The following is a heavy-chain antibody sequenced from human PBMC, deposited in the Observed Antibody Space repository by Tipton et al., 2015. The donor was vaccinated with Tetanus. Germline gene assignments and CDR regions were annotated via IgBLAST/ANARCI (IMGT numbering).Heavy chain of an antibody. J-gene: IGHJ4*02. V-gene: IGHV1-2*02. Sequence: QLVQSGAEVKKPGASVKVSCKASGYAFTGYYIHWVRQAPGQGLEWMGWVSPDSGGTNLALRFQGRATLTSDTSSDTAYMEMSRLSFDDPAPYYCARVHGFDPSNLDYWGQGTVVTVSS. CDR3: ARVHGFDPSNLDY. D-gene: IGHD5-12*01. CDR2: VSPDSGGT. CDR1: GYAFTGYY.